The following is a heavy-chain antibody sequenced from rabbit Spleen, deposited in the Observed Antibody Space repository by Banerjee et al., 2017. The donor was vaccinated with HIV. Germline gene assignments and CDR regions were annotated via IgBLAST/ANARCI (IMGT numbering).Heavy chain of an antibody. CDR3: ARDLVAVIGWNLDL. Sequence: QSLEESGGDLVKPGASLTLTCTASGIDFSSYYYMCWVRQAPGKGLEWIACIYISGGSTYYASWAKGRFTISETSSTTVTLQMTSLTAADTATYFCARDLVAVIGWNLDLWGPGTLVTVS. CDR1: GIDFSSYYY. J-gene: IGHJ4*01. V-gene: IGHV1S40*01. D-gene: IGHD1-1*01. CDR2: IYISGGST.